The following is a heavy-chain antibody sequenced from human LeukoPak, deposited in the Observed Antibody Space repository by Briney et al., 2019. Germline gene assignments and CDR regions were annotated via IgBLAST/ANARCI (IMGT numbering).Heavy chain of an antibody. D-gene: IGHD2-21*01. J-gene: IGHJ3*02. Sequence: GGYLRLSWAAAGLTFSDYYMSWIRHAPGKWLEWLAVIRYDGSNKYYADSVKGRFTISRDNSKATLYLQMNSRRAEDTAVYYCASGGGENDAFDIWGQGTMVTVSS. CDR2: IRYDGSNK. CDR1: GLTFSDYY. CDR3: ASGGGENDAFDI. V-gene: IGHV3-33*08.